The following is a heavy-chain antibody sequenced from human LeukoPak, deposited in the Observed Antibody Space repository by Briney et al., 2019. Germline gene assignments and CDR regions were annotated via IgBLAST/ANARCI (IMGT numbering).Heavy chain of an antibody. CDR2: IYYSGST. V-gene: IGHV4-59*01. CDR3: ARDGPPGAFDI. Sequence: SETLSLTCTVSGGSISSYYWSWIRQPPGKGLEWIGYIYYSGSTNYNPSLKSRVTISVDTSKNQFSLKLSSVTAADTAVYYCARDGPPGAFDIWGQGSMVTVSS. J-gene: IGHJ3*02. D-gene: IGHD7-27*01. CDR1: GGSISSYY.